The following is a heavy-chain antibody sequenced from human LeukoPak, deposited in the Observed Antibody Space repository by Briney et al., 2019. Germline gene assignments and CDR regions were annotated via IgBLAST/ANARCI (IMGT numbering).Heavy chain of an antibody. V-gene: IGHV3-23*01. CDR1: GFTFSSYA. Sequence: GGSPRLSCAASGFTFSSYAMSWVRQAPGKGLEWVSGIRGSGSSTYYADSVKGRFTISRDNSKNTLYLQMNSLRAEDTAVYYCAKDDRLSSGYGSSDYWGQGTLVTVSS. D-gene: IGHD3-10*01. J-gene: IGHJ4*02. CDR2: IRGSGSST. CDR3: AKDDRLSSGYGSSDY.